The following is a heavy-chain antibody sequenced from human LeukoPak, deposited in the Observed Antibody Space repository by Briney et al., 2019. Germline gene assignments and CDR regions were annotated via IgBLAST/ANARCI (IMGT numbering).Heavy chain of an antibody. CDR2: ISSSSSYI. D-gene: IGHD3-9*01. J-gene: IGHJ4*02. CDR1: GFTFSSYS. Sequence: GGSLRLSCAASGFTFSSYSMNWVRQAPGKGLEWVSSISSSSSYIYYAASVKGRFTISRDNAKNSLYLQMNSLRAEDTAVYYCATEYDILTGYAYYFDYWGQGTLVTVSS. CDR3: ATEYDILTGYAYYFDY. V-gene: IGHV3-21*01.